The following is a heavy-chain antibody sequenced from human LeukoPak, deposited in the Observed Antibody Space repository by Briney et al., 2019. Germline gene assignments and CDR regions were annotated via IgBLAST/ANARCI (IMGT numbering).Heavy chain of an antibody. D-gene: IGHD6-19*01. J-gene: IGHJ4*02. CDR1: GYSISSGYY. Sequence: ETLSLTCAVSGYSISSGYYWGWIRQPPGKGLEWVANIKQDGSEQYYVDSMEGRFTVSRDNAKNSLSLQMNSLRADDTAVYYCARNSGWSVDYWGQGALVTVS. CDR2: IKQDGSEQ. CDR3: ARNSGWSVDY. V-gene: IGHV3-7*01.